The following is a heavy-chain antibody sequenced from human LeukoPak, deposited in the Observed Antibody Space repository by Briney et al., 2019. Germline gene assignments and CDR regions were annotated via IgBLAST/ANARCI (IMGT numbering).Heavy chain of an antibody. V-gene: IGHV4-34*01. CDR2: INHSGST. D-gene: IGHD6-13*01. CDR3: ARGIAARTGHWFDY. J-gene: IGHJ5*01. Sequence: SETLSLTCAVYGGSFSGYYWIWIRQPPGKGLEGIGEINHSGSTNYNRSLKSRVTISVDKSKNQFSLKLSSVTAADTAVYYCARGIAARTGHWFDYWGQGTLVTVSS. CDR1: GGSFSGYY.